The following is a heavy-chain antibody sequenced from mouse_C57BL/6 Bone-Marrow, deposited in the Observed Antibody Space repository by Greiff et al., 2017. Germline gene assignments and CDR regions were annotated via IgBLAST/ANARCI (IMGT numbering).Heavy chain of an antibody. Sequence: VQLQQSGTVLARPGASVKMSCKTSGYTFTSYWMHWVKQRPGQGLEWIGAIYPGNSDTSYNQKFKGKAKLTAVTSASTAYLELSSLTNEDSAVYYCTGGNYGSSYKEYFDYWGQGTTLTVSS. V-gene: IGHV1-5*01. CDR2: IYPGNSDT. CDR3: TGGNYGSSYKEYFDY. J-gene: IGHJ2*01. D-gene: IGHD1-1*01. CDR1: GYTFTSYW.